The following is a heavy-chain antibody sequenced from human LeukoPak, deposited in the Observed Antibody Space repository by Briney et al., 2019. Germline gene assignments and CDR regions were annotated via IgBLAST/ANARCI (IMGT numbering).Heavy chain of an antibody. D-gene: IGHD2-2*01. V-gene: IGHV1-69*13. CDR2: IIPSFGAT. CDR3: ARNPSCTRTPCYDDYYYYMDV. Sequence: GASVKVSCKASGGTFSNSAISWVRQAPGQGLEWMGGIIPSFGATNDAQKFQGRVTITADESTSTAYMEPSSLRSEDTAVYYCARNPSCTRTPCYDDYYYYMDVWGTGTTVTVSS. CDR1: GGTFSNSA. J-gene: IGHJ6*03.